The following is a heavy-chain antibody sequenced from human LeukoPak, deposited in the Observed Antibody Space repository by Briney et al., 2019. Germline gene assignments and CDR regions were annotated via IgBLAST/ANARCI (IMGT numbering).Heavy chain of an antibody. CDR2: IYHSGST. D-gene: IGHD1-26*01. V-gene: IGHV4-4*02. J-gene: IGHJ4*02. CDR1: GGSISSSNW. CDR3: ASSGSYPYFDY. Sequence: SGTLSLTCAVSGGSISSSNWWSWVRQPPGKGQEWIGEIYHSGSTNYNPSLKSRVTISVDKSKNQFSLKLSAVTAADTAVYYCASSGSYPYFDYWGQGTLVTVSS.